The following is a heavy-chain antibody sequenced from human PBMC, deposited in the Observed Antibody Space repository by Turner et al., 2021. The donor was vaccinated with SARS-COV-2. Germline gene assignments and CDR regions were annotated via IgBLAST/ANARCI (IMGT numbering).Heavy chain of an antibody. D-gene: IGHD5-18*01. Sequence: EVQLVESGGGLVQPGGSLRLSCAASGFTFSNSDMNWVHQAPGKVLEWVSGVSWNGSRTHYADSVKGRFIISRDNSRNTLYLQTNSLRTRGYTYDAVADYWGQGTLVTVSS. CDR3: ADY. J-gene: IGHJ4*02. CDR2: VSWNGSRT. CDR1: GFTFSNSD. V-gene: IGHV3-35*01.